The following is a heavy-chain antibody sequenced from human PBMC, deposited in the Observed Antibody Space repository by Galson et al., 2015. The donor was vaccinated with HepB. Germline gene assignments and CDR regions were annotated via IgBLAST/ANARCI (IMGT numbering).Heavy chain of an antibody. J-gene: IGHJ6*02. CDR1: GDSVSNNNAA. CDR3: ASVPGTIYYYGMDV. CDR2: TYYRARWYS. D-gene: IGHD2-2*01. V-gene: IGHV6-1*01. Sequence: CAISGDSVSNNNAAWYWIRQSPSRGLEWLGRTYYRARWYSDYTASLRSRISINADTSKNQFSLQLNSVTPEDTAVYYCASVPGTIYYYGMDVWGQGTTVTV.